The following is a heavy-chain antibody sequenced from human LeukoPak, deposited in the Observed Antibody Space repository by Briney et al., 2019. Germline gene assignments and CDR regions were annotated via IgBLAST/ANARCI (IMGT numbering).Heavy chain of an antibody. CDR2: IYYSGST. D-gene: IGHD3-10*01. Sequence: SETLSLTCTVSGGSLSSYYWSWLRQPPGKGLEWIGYIYYSGSTSYNPSLKSRVTISVDTSKKQFSLKLSSVTAADTAVYYCAREWFGELLRSDWGQGTLVTVSS. J-gene: IGHJ4*02. CDR1: GGSLSSYY. CDR3: AREWFGELLRSD. V-gene: IGHV4-59*01.